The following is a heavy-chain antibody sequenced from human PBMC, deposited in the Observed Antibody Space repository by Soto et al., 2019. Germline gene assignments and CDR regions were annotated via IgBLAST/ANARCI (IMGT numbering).Heavy chain of an antibody. CDR2: ISYDVTSE. CDR3: ARDRRGVTMTLDY. V-gene: IGHV3-30-3*01. Sequence: GSLRLSCXASGFTFSSYTIHWVRQAPGKGLEWVAVISYDVTSEYYGDSVKGRFTISRDNSKNTVYLQMNSLRAEDTALYYCARDRRGVTMTLDYWGPGTLVTVSS. J-gene: IGHJ4*02. D-gene: IGHD3-22*01. CDR1: GFTFSSYT.